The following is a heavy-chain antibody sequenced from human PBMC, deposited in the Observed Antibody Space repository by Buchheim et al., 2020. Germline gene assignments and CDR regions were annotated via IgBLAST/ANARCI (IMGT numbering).Heavy chain of an antibody. Sequence: EVQLLESGGGLVQPGGSLRLSCAASGFTFSNYAMNWVRQAPGKGLEWVSALSGSGDTTYYADSVKGRFTISRDNSKSTMYLQMKSLRAEDTAVYYCAKGVSGWFREYFDYWGQGTL. J-gene: IGHJ4*02. CDR3: AKGVSGWFREYFDY. V-gene: IGHV3-23*01. CDR1: GFTFSNYA. D-gene: IGHD6-19*01. CDR2: LSGSGDTT.